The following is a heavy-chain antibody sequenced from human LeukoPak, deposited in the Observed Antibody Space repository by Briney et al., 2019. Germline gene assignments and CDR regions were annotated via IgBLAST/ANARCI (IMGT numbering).Heavy chain of an antibody. CDR1: GYTFTSYY. V-gene: IGHV1-46*01. J-gene: IGHJ4*02. CDR2: VNPSDGAT. Sequence: GASVKVSCKASGYTFTSYYIHWVRQAPGQGLEWMGIVNPSDGATSYAHEFQGRVTMTRDTSTATVYMELSSLRSEDTAVYYCAREDYGILTGYYKGFDYWGQGTLVTVSS. D-gene: IGHD3-9*01. CDR3: AREDYGILTGYYKGFDY.